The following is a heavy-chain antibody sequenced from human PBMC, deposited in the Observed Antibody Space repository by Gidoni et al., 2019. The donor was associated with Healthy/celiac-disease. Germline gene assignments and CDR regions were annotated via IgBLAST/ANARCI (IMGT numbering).Heavy chain of an antibody. CDR2: ITSKAYGGTT. CDR1: GFTFGDYA. J-gene: IGHJ5*02. Sequence: EVQLVECGGGLVKPGRSLRLSCTASGFTFGDYAMSGFRQAPGEGREWLGFITSKAYGGTTEYAASVNGRFTISRDDSKSIAYLQMNSLKTADTAVYYCTREYYGDPYNCFDPWGQGTLVTVSS. D-gene: IGHD4-17*01. V-gene: IGHV3-49*05. CDR3: TREYYGDPYNCFDP.